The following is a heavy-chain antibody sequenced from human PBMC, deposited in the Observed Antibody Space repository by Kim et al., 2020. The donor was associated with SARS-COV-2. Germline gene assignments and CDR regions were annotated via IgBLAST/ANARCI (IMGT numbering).Heavy chain of an antibody. CDR3: AKFNQPGGGAPFDP. CDR2: IYPGDSDT. CDR1: GYRFTSYW. Sequence: GESLKISCKGSGYRFTSYWIAWVRQMPGKGLEWMGIIYPGDSDTRYSPSFRGHVTISADNSISTAYLQWSSLKASDSAIYYCAKFNQPGGGAPFDPWGQGTLVTVSS. V-gene: IGHV5-51*01. J-gene: IGHJ5*02. D-gene: IGHD3-10*01.